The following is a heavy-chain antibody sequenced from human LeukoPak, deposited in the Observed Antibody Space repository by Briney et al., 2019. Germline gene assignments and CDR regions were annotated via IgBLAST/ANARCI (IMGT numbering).Heavy chain of an antibody. Sequence: SETLSLTCTVSGGSISSGGYYWSWIRQHPGKGLEWIGYIYYSGSTYYNPSLKSRVTISVDTSKNQFSLKLSSVTAADTAVYYRARLSYYGSGSYLVDPWGQGTLVTVSS. V-gene: IGHV4-31*03. CDR1: GGSISSGGYY. D-gene: IGHD3-10*01. J-gene: IGHJ5*02. CDR2: IYYSGST. CDR3: ARLSYYGSGSYLVDP.